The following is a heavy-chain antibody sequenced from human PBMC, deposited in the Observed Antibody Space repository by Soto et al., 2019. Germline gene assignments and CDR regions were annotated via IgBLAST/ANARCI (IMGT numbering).Heavy chain of an antibody. D-gene: IGHD3-10*01. CDR3: ARGSLWFGALGADDP. J-gene: IGHJ5*02. CDR2: IYYTGRT. V-gene: IGHV4-59*01. CDR1: GGSISSYY. Sequence: QVQLQESGPGLVKPSETLSLTCTVSGGSISSYYWSWIRQPPGKGLEWIGYIYYTGRTNYNPSPNCRVTISLDTSKSQCSLKLSSVTAADTAVYYCARGSLWFGALGADDPWGQGTLVTVSS.